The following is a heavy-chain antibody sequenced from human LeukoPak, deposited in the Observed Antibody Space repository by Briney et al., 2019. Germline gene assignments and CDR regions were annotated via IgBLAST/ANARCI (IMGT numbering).Heavy chain of an antibody. Sequence: ASVKVSCKASRYTFTSHYMHWVRQAPGQGLEWMVIINPSGGSTDYAQNFQGRVTMTRDTSTSTVYMELSSLRSEDTAVYYCARESYGGNSPHFDYWGQGTLVTVSS. CDR3: ARESYGGNSPHFDY. V-gene: IGHV1-46*01. J-gene: IGHJ4*02. CDR2: INPSGGST. D-gene: IGHD4-23*01. CDR1: RYTFTSHY.